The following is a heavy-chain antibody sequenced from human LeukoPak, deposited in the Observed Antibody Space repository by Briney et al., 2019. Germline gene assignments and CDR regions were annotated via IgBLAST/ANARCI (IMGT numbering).Heavy chain of an antibody. Sequence: SETLSLTCTVSGGSIRSSYYYWGWIRQPPGKGLEWIGSIYDSGSTYYNPSLKSRVTISVDTSKNQFSLKVSSVTAADTAIYYCARHVQITVSAQTRLDFWGQGTLVTVSS. CDR3: ARHVQITVSAQTRLDF. CDR2: IYDSGST. J-gene: IGHJ4*02. CDR1: GGSIRSSYYY. V-gene: IGHV4-39*01. D-gene: IGHD4-17*01.